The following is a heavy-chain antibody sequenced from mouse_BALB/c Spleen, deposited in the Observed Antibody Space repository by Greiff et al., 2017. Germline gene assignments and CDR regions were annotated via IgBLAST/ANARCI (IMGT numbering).Heavy chain of an antibody. Sequence: EVQRVESGGGLVQPGGSLKLSCAASGFTFSSYTMSWVRQTPEKRLEWVAYISNGGGSTYYPDTVKGRFTISRDNAKNTLYLQMSSLKSEDTAMYYCASYYYGSSGAMDYWGQGTSVTVSS. V-gene: IGHV5-12-2*01. CDR1: GFTFSSYT. CDR2: ISNGGGST. D-gene: IGHD1-1*01. CDR3: ASYYYGSSGAMDY. J-gene: IGHJ4*01.